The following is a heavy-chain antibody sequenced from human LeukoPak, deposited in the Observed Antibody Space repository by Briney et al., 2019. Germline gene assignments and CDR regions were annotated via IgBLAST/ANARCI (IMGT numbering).Heavy chain of an antibody. J-gene: IGHJ4*02. V-gene: IGHV7-4-1*02. CDR1: GYTLSSYA. CDR3: ARQKTDYYDSSGFYIFDY. D-gene: IGHD3-22*01. CDR2: INTNTENP. Sequence: ASVKVSCKASGYTLSSYAMNWVRQAPGQGLEWMGWINTNTENPTYAQGFTGRFVFSLDTSVSTAYLQINSLKAEDTAVYYCARQKTDYYDSSGFYIFDYWGQGTLVTVSS.